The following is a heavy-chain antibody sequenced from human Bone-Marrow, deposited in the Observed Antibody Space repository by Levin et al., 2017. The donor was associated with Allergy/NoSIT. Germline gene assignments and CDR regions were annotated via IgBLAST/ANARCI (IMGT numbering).Heavy chain of an antibody. J-gene: IGHJ4*02. V-gene: IGHV3-21*01. D-gene: IGHD5-18*01. CDR3: ARLDRYTASPFFDY. Sequence: GESLKISCAASGFSFSDYSMNWVRQAPGKGLEWVSSITSGSNSLYYADSLKGRFTISRDDAKNSVFLQMNSLRAEDTAIYYCARLDRYTASPFFDYWGLGALVTVSS. CDR2: ITSGSNSL. CDR1: GFSFSDYS.